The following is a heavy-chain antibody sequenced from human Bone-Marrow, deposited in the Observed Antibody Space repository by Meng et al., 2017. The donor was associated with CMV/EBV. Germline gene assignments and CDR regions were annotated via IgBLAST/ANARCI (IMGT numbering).Heavy chain of an antibody. CDR3: ARCSYYYYGMDV. CDR2: INHSGST. CDR1: GGSFSGYY. V-gene: IGHV4-34*01. J-gene: IGHJ6*02. D-gene: IGHD2-15*01. Sequence: SETLSLTCAVYGGSFSGYYWSWIRQPPGKGLEWIGKINHSGSTNYNPSLKSRVTISVDTSKNQFSLKLSSVTAADTAVYYCARCSYYYYGMDVWGQGITVTVSS.